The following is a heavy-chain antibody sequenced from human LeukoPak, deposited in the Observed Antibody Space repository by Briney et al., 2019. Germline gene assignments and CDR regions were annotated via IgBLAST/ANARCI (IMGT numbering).Heavy chain of an antibody. CDR3: AREIVWGRIAVAGPASGMDV. Sequence: PSETLSLTCTVSGGSISSYYWSWIRQPAGKGLEWIGRIYTSGSTNYNPSLKSRVTMSVDTSKNQFSLKLSSVTAADTAVYYCAREIVWGRIAVAGPASGMDVWGQGTTVTGSS. CDR1: GGSISSYY. D-gene: IGHD6-19*01. CDR2: IYTSGST. J-gene: IGHJ6*02. V-gene: IGHV4-4*07.